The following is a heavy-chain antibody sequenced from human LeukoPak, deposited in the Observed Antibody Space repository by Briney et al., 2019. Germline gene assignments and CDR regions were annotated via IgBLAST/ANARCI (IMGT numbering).Heavy chain of an antibody. D-gene: IGHD5-12*01. J-gene: IGHJ4*02. CDR2: IYPRDSDT. V-gene: IGHV5-51*01. CDR1: GYIFTNYW. Sequence: GESLKISCKASGYIFTNYWIGWVRQIPGKGLEWMGIIYPRDSDTRYSPSFQGQVTASADKSISTAYLQWNTLEASDTAMYYCARRQYSGYDFDFWGQGTLVTVSS. CDR3: ARRQYSGYDFDF.